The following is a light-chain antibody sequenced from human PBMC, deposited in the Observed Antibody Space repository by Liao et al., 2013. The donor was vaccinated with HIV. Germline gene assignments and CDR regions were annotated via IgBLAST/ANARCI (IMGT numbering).Light chain of an antibody. CDR2: QDS. Sequence: SYGLTQPPSVSVSTGQTASITCYGDNLSNILGNKYLHWYLQRPGQSPVLVIYQDSKRPSGIPERFSGSKSGNTATLTISGAQAMDEADYYCQAWDIRIGVFGGGTKLTVL. CDR1: NLSNILGNKY. J-gene: IGLJ3*02. V-gene: IGLV3-1*01. CDR3: QAWDIRIGV.